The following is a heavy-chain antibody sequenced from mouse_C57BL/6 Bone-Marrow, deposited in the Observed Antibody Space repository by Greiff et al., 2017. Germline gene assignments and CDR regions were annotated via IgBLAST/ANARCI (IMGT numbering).Heavy chain of an antibody. V-gene: IGHV1-15*01. J-gene: IGHJ4*01. CDR3: TREGYYGGYAMDY. CDR1: GYTFTDYE. D-gene: IGHD1-1*02. Sequence: VQLQQSGAELVRPGASVTLSCKASGYTFTDYEMHWVKQTPVHGLEWIGAIDPETGGTAYNQKFKGKAILTADKSSSTAYMELRSLTSEDSAVYYCTREGYYGGYAMDYWGQGTSVTVSS. CDR2: IDPETGGT.